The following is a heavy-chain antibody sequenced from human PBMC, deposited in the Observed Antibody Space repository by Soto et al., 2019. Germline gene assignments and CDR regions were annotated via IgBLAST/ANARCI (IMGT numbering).Heavy chain of an antibody. CDR3: ARVSSPRCIAAAGWFDP. CDR1: GGSFSGYY. J-gene: IGHJ5*02. V-gene: IGHV4-34*01. D-gene: IGHD6-13*01. CDR2: INHSGST. Sequence: QVQLQQWGAGLLKPSETLSLTCAVYGGSFSGYYWSWIRQPPGKGLEWIGEINHSGSTNYNPSLKRRVTLSEDTSKLQCSLKLSSVTAADTAVYYCARVSSPRCIAAAGWFDPWGQGTLVTVSS.